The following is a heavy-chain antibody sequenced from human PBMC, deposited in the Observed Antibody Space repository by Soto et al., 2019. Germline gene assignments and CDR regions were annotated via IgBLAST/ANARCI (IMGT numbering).Heavy chain of an antibody. CDR2: TLYSGSA. V-gene: IGHV4-61*01. CDR3: TRASAWITVFGVVYAHYYYGMDV. D-gene: IGHD3-3*01. J-gene: IGHJ6*02. Sequence: QVQLQESGPGLVKPSETLSLTCTVSGGSLRGNSYYWRWIRQPPGKGLEWIGYTLYSGSANYNPSRGGRVSISADTSQNKIYLRLTSVTAAESAVYYCTRASAWITVFGVVYAHYYYGMDVWGQGTTVTVS. CDR1: GGSLRGNSYY.